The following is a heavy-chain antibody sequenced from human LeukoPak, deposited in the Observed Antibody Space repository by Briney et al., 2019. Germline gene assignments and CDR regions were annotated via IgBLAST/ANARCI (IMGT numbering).Heavy chain of an antibody. V-gene: IGHV3-74*01. CDR1: GFTFSSYS. Sequence: VQPGGSLRLSCAASGFTFSSYSMNWVRQAPGKGLVWVSRMNSDGSDTTYADSVKGRFTISRDNAKNTLYLQMNNLRAEDTAEYYCVSGRSDYRVFDIWGQGTMVTVSS. CDR3: VSGRSDYRVFDI. D-gene: IGHD4-17*01. CDR2: MNSDGSDT. J-gene: IGHJ3*02.